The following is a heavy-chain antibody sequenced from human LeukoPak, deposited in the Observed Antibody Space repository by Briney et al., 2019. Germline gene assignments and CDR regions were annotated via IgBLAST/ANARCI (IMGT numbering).Heavy chain of an antibody. Sequence: GGSQRLSCAASGFTFRDYTMNWVRQAPGKGLEWVSVISGSGSTYYADSVKGRFTISRDNSKNTLYLQMNSLRAEDTAVYYCAKDLSEEDSSGYYYWNAFDIWGQGTMVTVSS. V-gene: IGHV3-23*01. CDR2: ISGSGST. D-gene: IGHD3-22*01. CDR3: AKDLSEEDSSGYYYWNAFDI. J-gene: IGHJ3*02. CDR1: GFTFRDYT.